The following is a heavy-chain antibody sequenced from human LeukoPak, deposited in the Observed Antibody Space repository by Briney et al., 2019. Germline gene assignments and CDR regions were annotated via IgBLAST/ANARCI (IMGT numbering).Heavy chain of an antibody. D-gene: IGHD3-22*01. CDR3: ARDVAHDSSGYYVT. Sequence: PSETLSLTCTASGGSISSYYWSWIRQPAGKGLEWIGRIYTSGSTNYNPSLKSRATMSVDTSKNQFSLKLSSATAADTAVYYCARDVAHDSSGYYVTWGQGTLVTVSS. J-gene: IGHJ5*02. CDR2: IYTSGST. V-gene: IGHV4-4*07. CDR1: GGSISSYY.